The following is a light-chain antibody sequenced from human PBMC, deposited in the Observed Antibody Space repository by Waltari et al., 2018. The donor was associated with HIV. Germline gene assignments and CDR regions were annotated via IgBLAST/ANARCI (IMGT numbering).Light chain of an antibody. Sequence: QSALTPPASVSGSPGQSITLPCTGTSSPIGPYNVVPWFQHHPGKAPKRMISEDTKRPPGVSNRFSGSKSGNTASLTISGLQGEDEADYYCCSYASSTTFEVFGTGTKVTVL. V-gene: IGLV2-23*02. CDR3: CSYASSTTFEV. J-gene: IGLJ1*01. CDR2: EDT. CDR1: SSPIGPYNV.